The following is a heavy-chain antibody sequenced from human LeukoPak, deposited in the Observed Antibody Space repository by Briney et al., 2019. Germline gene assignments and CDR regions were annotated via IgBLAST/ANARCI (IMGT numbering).Heavy chain of an antibody. Sequence: SETLSLTCAVYGGSFSGYYWSWIRQPPGKGLEWIGEINHSGSTNYNPSLKSRVTISVDTSKNQFSLKLSSVTAADTAVYYCARLYGDYHYWYFDLWGRGTLVTVSS. CDR2: INHSGST. CDR3: ARLYGDYHYWYFDL. V-gene: IGHV4-34*01. J-gene: IGHJ2*01. CDR1: GGSFSGYY. D-gene: IGHD4-17*01.